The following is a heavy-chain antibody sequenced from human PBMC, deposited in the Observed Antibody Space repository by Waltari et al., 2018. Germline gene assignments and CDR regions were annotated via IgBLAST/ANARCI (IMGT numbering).Heavy chain of an antibody. Sequence: EVQLVESGGGLEQPVGSLRLSCAGSGFNVGGVQMLWVRQAPGKGLEWVSYIGTSDRSIYDADSVRGRFTISRDNAKNSLYLHMNNLRAEDTAVYYCARVGGYYYYYMDVWGKGTTVTVSS. D-gene: IGHD3-16*01. J-gene: IGHJ6*03. V-gene: IGHV3-48*03. CDR3: ARVGGYYYYYMDV. CDR1: GFNVGGVQ. CDR2: IGTSDRSI.